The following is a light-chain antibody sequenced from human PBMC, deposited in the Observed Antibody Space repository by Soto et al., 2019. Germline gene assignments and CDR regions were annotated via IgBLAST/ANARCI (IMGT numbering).Light chain of an antibody. Sequence: DLQMTQSPSSLSASVGERVTITCRASQSISTNLNWYQQKPGKAPKLLISGASALPGGVSSRFSGSGSGTGFTLTISSLQPEDSATYFCQQSHTTLFTFGPGTTVDLK. V-gene: IGKV1-39*01. CDR2: GAS. CDR1: QSISTN. J-gene: IGKJ3*01. CDR3: QQSHTTLFT.